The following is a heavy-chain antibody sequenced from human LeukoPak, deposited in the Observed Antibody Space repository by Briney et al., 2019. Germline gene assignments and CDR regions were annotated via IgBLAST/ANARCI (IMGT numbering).Heavy chain of an antibody. CDR2: IYYSGST. CDR3: AGHHPRNTVDF. Sequence: SQTLSLTCTVSGGSISSGGSYWSWIRQHPGKGLEWIGYIYYSGSTYYNPSLKSRVTISVDTSKNQFSLKLSSVTAADTAVYYCAGHHPRNTVDFWGQGTLVTVSS. CDR1: GGSISSGGSY. D-gene: IGHD2/OR15-2a*01. J-gene: IGHJ4*02. V-gene: IGHV4-31*03.